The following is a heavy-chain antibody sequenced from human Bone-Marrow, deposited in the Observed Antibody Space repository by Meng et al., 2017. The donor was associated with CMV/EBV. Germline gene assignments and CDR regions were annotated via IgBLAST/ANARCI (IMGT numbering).Heavy chain of an antibody. CDR2: IWSGGSNT. D-gene: IGHD4-23*01. J-gene: IGHJ6*01. V-gene: IGHV3-33*08. CDR1: GFTFDDYA. Sequence: GESLKISCAASGFTFDDYAMNWVRQAPGKGLEWVAVIWSGGSNTYYADSVKGRFTISRDNSKNTVYLQMNSLRAEATALYYCARDWSGGNSGFLYVLGLGTPVTVSS. CDR3: ARDWSGGNSGFLYV.